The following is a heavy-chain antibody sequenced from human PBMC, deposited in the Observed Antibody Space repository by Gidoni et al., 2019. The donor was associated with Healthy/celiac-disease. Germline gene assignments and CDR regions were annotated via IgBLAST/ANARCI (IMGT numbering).Heavy chain of an antibody. D-gene: IGHD3-10*01. CDR3: AVWFGELSGGYYYYYGMDV. CDR2: IYSGGST. V-gene: IGHV3-53*01. CDR1: GFTVSSNY. J-gene: IGHJ6*02. Sequence: EVQLVESGGGLIQPGGSLRLSCADSGFTVSSNYMSWVRQAPGKGLEWVSVIYSGGSTYYADSVKGRFTISRDNSKNTLYLQMNSLRAEDTAVYYCAVWFGELSGGYYYYYGMDVWGQGTTVTVSS.